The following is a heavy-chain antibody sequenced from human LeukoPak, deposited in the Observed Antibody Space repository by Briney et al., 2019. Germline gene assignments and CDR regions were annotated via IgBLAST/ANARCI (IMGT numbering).Heavy chain of an antibody. D-gene: IGHD3-22*01. Sequence: GGSLRLSCAASGFTFSRYWMTWVRQGQGKGLEWVATINQDGSGEYYVDSVKGRFTISRDNAKNSLYLQISGLRAEDTAVYHCARKLYYYDTSPAGWFDPWGQGTLVTVS. V-gene: IGHV3-7*01. CDR3: ARKLYYYDTSPAGWFDP. CDR1: GFTFSRYW. J-gene: IGHJ5*02. CDR2: INQDGSGE.